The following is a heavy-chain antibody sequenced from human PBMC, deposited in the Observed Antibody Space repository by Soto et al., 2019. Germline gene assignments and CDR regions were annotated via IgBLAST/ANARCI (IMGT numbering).Heavy chain of an antibody. Sequence: SETLSLTCTVSSASFSKYYWSWIRQPPGKGLEWIGYIYFNGNTNYNPSLKRRVTISIETSKKQISLNLNSVTDADTAVYYCASVTFGGVVLAHWGQGTLVTVS. CDR1: SASFSKYY. J-gene: IGHJ4*02. CDR3: ASVTFGGVVLAH. D-gene: IGHD3-16*01. V-gene: IGHV4-59*01. CDR2: IYFNGNT.